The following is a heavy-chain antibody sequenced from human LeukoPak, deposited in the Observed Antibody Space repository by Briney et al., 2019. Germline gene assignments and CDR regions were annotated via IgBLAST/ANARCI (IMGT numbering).Heavy chain of an antibody. CDR2: IYTSGST. J-gene: IGHJ4*02. CDR3: ARLVGTNHVERPFDY. V-gene: IGHV4-4*09. CDR1: GGSISSYY. Sequence: SETLSLTCTVSGGSISSYYWSWIRQPPGKGLEWIGYIYTSGSTNYNPSLKSRVTISVDTSKNQFSLKLSSVTAADTAVYYCARLVGTNHVERPFDYWGQGTLVTVSS. D-gene: IGHD1-1*01.